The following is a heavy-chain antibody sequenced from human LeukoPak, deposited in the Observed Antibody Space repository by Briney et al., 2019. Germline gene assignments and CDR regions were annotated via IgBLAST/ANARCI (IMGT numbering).Heavy chain of an antibody. J-gene: IGHJ6*03. CDR2: IHYNGSN. Sequence: PSETLSLTCTVSGGSISSYYWSLIRQPPGKGLEWIGYIHYNGSNTYNPSLKSRVTISVDMSKNQFSLKLSSVTAADTAVYYCAIVTESYCSGRRHNYYYYYMDVWGKGTTVTISS. CDR3: AIVTESYCSGRRHNYYYYYMDV. CDR1: GGSISSYY. D-gene: IGHD3-10*01. V-gene: IGHV4-59*01.